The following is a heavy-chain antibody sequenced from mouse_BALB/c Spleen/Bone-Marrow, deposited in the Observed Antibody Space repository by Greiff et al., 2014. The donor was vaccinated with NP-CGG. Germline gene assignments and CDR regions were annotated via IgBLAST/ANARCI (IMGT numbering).Heavy chain of an antibody. CDR2: INPSNGRT. CDR1: GYSFTTYW. J-gene: IGHJ3*01. Sequence: LQESGAELVKPGASVRLSRKASGYSFTTYWIHWVKQRPGQGLEWIGEINPSNGRTNYNEKFKSKATLTVDKSSSTAYMQLSSLTSEDSAVYYCARYDGPAWFAYWGQGTLVTVSA. CDR3: ARYDGPAWFAY. V-gene: IGHV1S81*02. D-gene: IGHD2-3*01.